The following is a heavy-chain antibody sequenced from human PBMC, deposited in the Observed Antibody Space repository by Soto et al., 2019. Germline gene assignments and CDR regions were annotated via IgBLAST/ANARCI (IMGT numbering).Heavy chain of an antibody. Sequence: SETLSLTCAVYGGSFSGYYWSWIRQPPGKGLEWIGEINHSGSTNYNPSLKSRVTISVDTSKNQFSLKLSSVTAADTAVYYCARGIPYDILTGYLYYYTDVWGKGTTVTVSS. CDR3: ARGIPYDILTGYLYYYTDV. V-gene: IGHV4-34*01. D-gene: IGHD3-9*01. J-gene: IGHJ6*03. CDR2: INHSGST. CDR1: GGSFSGYY.